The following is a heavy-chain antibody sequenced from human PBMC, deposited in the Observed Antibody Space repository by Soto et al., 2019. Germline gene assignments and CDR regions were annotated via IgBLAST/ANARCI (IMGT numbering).Heavy chain of an antibody. Sequence: PSEPLSLTCTVSGGSISSYCWSWIRQPPGKGLEWIGYIYYSGSTNYNPSLKSRVTISVDTSKNQFSLKLSSVTAADTAVYYCARSGYYDSSGRFDYWGQGTLVTVSS. J-gene: IGHJ4*02. CDR1: GGSISSYC. V-gene: IGHV4-59*01. CDR3: ARSGYYDSSGRFDY. CDR2: IYYSGST. D-gene: IGHD3-22*01.